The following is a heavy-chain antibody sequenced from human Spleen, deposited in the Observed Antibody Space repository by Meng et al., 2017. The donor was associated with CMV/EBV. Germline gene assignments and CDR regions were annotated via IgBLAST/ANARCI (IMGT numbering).Heavy chain of an antibody. CDR3: ARDRVNDYGTNSQAFDI. CDR1: GYTFTSYY. J-gene: IGHJ3*02. V-gene: IGHV1-46*01. CDR2: INPSGGST. Sequence: ASVKVSCKASGYTFTSYYMHWVRQAPGQGLEWMGIINPSGGSTSYAQKFQGRVTMTRDTSTSTVYMELSSLRSEDTAVYYCARDRVNDYGTNSQAFDIWGQGTMVTVSS. D-gene: IGHD4/OR15-4a*01.